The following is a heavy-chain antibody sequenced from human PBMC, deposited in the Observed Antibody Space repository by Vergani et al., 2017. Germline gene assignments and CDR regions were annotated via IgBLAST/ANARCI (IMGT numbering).Heavy chain of an antibody. Sequence: QVQLQQWGAGLLKPSETLSLTCAVYGGSFSGYYWSWIRQPPGKGLEWIGEINHSGSTNYNPSLKSRVTISVDTSKNQFSLKLSSVTAADTAVYYCARGWQQLDRNYYYYYMDVWGKGTTVTVSS. CDR3: ARGWQQLDRNYYYYYMDV. CDR1: GGSFSGYY. V-gene: IGHV4-34*01. CDR2: INHSGST. J-gene: IGHJ6*03. D-gene: IGHD6-13*01.